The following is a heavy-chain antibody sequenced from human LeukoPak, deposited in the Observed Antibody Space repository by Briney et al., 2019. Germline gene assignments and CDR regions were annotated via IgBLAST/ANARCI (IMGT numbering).Heavy chain of an antibody. CDR2: ISWNSGSI. CDR1: GFTFDVYA. D-gene: IGHD6-19*01. V-gene: IGHV3-9*01. J-gene: IGHJ4*02. Sequence: GGSLRLSCAASGFTFDVYAMHCVRQAPGKGLEWVSGISWNSGSIGYADSVKGRFTISRDNAKNSLYLQMNSLRAEDTALYYCAKDKGAVAGYYFDYWGQGTLVTVSS. CDR3: AKDKGAVAGYYFDY.